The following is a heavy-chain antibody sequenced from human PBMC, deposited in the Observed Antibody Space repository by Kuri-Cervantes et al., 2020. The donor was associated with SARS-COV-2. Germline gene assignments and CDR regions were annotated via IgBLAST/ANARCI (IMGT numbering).Heavy chain of an antibody. J-gene: IGHJ4*02. CDR3: ARLYSSSWYGSLGKRIDY. CDR1: GGSISRSCYY. D-gene: IGHD6-13*01. CDR2: IFYSGST. Sequence: GSLRLSCTVSGGSISRSCYYWGWIRQPPGKGLEWIGNIFYSGSTYYNPSLKSRVTISVDTSKNQFSLKLSSVTAADTAVYYSARLYSSSWYGSLGKRIDYWGQGTLVTVSS. V-gene: IGHV4-39*07.